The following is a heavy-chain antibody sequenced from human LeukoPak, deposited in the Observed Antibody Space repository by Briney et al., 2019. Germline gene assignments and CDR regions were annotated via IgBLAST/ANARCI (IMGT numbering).Heavy chain of an antibody. Sequence: ASVKVSCKASGYTFTSYGISWVRQAPGQGLEWMGWISAYNGNTNYAQKLQGRVTMTTDTSTSTAYMELRSLRSDDTAVYYCARDLMYCSSTSCYGSWFDPWGQGTLVTVSS. V-gene: IGHV1-18*04. D-gene: IGHD2-2*01. CDR2: ISAYNGNT. CDR1: GYTFTSYG. J-gene: IGHJ5*02. CDR3: ARDLMYCSSTSCYGSWFDP.